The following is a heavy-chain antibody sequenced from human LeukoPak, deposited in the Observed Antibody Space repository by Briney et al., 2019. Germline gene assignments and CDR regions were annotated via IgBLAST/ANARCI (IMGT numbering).Heavy chain of an antibody. J-gene: IGHJ3*02. CDR1: GYTFTSYG. Sequence: ASVKVSCKASGYTFTSYGISWVRQAPGQGLEWMGIINPSGGSTSYAQKFQGRVTMTRDMSTSTVYMELSSLRSDDTAVYYCARDVAFYDYVWGSYRPDAFDIWGQGTMVTVSS. V-gene: IGHV1-46*01. D-gene: IGHD3-16*02. CDR2: INPSGGST. CDR3: ARDVAFYDYVWGSYRPDAFDI.